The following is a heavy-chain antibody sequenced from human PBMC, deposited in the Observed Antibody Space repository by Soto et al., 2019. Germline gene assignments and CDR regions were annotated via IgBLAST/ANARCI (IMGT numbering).Heavy chain of an antibody. CDR1: GGSLTSVGHS. J-gene: IGHJ4*02. V-gene: IGHV4-30-2*01. D-gene: IGHD6-19*01. Sequence: QLQLKESGSGRVKPSQTLSLTCAVSGGSLTSVGHSWGWLRQPPGKGLEWIGYFFHGGSTFYNPSLKSRVTISVDRSKNQFSLKLSSVTAADTAVYYCARGGLLPDYWGQGTLVTVSS. CDR3: ARGGLLPDY. CDR2: FFHGGST.